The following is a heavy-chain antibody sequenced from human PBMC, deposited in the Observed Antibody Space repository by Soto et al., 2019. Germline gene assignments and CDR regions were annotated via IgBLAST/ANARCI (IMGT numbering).Heavy chain of an antibody. Sequence: QVQLVESGGGVVQPGRSLRLSCAASGFTFSSYGMHWVRQAPGKGLEWVAVIWSDGSNKYYADSVKGRFTISRDNSKNTMYRQMNSLRAEDTAVYYCARDSPGYWGQGTLVTVSS. J-gene: IGHJ4*02. CDR2: IWSDGSNK. CDR3: ARDSPGY. V-gene: IGHV3-33*01. CDR1: GFTFSSYG.